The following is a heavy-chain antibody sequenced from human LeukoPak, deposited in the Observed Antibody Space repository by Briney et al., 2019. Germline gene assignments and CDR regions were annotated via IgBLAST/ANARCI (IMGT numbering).Heavy chain of an antibody. J-gene: IGHJ4*02. CDR2: ISGSGGST. CDR1: GFTFSSYA. Sequence: GYLRLSCAASGFTFSSYAMSWVRQAPGKGLEWVSIISGSGGSTYYADSVKGRFTISRDNSKNTLYLQMNSLSAEDTAVYYCAIQVGATDYWGQGTLVTVSS. V-gene: IGHV3-23*01. CDR3: AIQVGATDY. D-gene: IGHD1-26*01.